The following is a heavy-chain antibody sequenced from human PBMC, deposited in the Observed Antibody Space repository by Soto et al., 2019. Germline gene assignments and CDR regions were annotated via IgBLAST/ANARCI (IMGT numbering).Heavy chain of an antibody. Sequence: SETLSLTCAVSGGSISSGSYSWNWIRQPPGRGLEWIGYVYQSGTTYYNPSLKSRVTMSVDMSKNQFTLNLRSVTAADTAVYYCARGQYFGELSRFDPWGQGTLVTISS. CDR3: ARGQYFGELSRFDP. CDR1: GGSISSGSYS. J-gene: IGHJ5*02. CDR2: VYQSGTT. D-gene: IGHD3-10*01. V-gene: IGHV4-30-2*01.